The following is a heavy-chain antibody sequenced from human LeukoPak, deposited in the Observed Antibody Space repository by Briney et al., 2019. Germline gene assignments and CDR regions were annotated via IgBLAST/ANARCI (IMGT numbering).Heavy chain of an antibody. J-gene: IGHJ3*02. D-gene: IGHD3-22*01. CDR2: IGTFGDT. CDR1: GFTFSTYD. Sequence: GGSLRLSCAASGFTFSTYDMHWVRQATGKGLEWVSGIGTFGDTHYPGSVKGRFTISRENARNSLFLQMNGLTAGDAAVYYCVRAARYYGSSGAHAFDIWGQGTMVTVSS. CDR3: VRAARYYGSSGAHAFDI. V-gene: IGHV3-13*01.